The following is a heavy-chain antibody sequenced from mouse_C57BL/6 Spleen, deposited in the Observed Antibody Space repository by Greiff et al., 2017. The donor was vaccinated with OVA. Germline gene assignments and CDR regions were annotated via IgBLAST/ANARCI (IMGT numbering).Heavy chain of an antibody. V-gene: IGHV1-76*01. CDR2: IFPGSGNT. D-gene: IGHD1-1*01. J-gene: IGHJ4*01. CDR3: ARSGDYYGGSYPYYAMDY. Sequence: VQGVESGAELVRPGASVTLSCTASGYTFTDYYINWVKQRPGQGLEWIARIFPGSGNTYYNEKFKGKATLTAEKSSSTAYMQLSSLTSEDSAVYYCARSGDYYGGSYPYYAMDYWGQGTSVTVSS. CDR1: GYTFTDYY.